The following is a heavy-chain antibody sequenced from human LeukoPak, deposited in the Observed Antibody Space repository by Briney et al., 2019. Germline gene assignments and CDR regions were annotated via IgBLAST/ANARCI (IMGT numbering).Heavy chain of an antibody. CDR3: ARGQWEVRGIIITQLDY. D-gene: IGHD3-10*01. Sequence: SETLSLTCAVYGGPFSGYYWSWIRQPPGKGLEWIGESKHSGGTNCNPSLKSRVTISVDTSKKQFSLTLTPVTAADTAVYYCARGQWEVRGIIITQLDYWGQGSLVTVSS. V-gene: IGHV4-34*01. J-gene: IGHJ4*02. CDR1: GGPFSGYY. CDR2: SKHSGGT.